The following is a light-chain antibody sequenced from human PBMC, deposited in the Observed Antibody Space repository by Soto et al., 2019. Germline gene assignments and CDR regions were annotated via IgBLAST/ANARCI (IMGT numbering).Light chain of an antibody. CDR2: ATS. CDR1: QSVSRDY. Sequence: VVLTQSPGTLSLSPGEGATLSCRASQSVSRDYLVWYPHKPGQAPSLLIYATSTRATGIPDRFSASGSGTDFSLTISRLEPEDFAVYYCQQYGSLPLTFGGGTKVEIK. CDR3: QQYGSLPLT. V-gene: IGKV3-20*01. J-gene: IGKJ4*01.